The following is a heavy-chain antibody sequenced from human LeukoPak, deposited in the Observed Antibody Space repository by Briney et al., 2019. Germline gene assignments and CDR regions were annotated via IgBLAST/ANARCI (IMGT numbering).Heavy chain of an antibody. D-gene: IGHD3-10*01. J-gene: IGHJ4*02. Sequence: SGGSLRLSCSASGFTFSSYARHWVRQAPGKGLEYVSAISSNGGSTYYTDSVKGRFTISRDNSKNTLYLQMSSLRAEDTAVYYCVKASRPYGSGRYYFDYWGQGTLVTVSS. CDR1: GFTFSSYA. CDR3: VKASRPYGSGRYYFDY. CDR2: ISSNGGST. V-gene: IGHV3-64D*06.